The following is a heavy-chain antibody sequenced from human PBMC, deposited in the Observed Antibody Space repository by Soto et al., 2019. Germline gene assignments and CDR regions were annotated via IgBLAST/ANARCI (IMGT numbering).Heavy chain of an antibody. D-gene: IGHD3-10*01. V-gene: IGHV1-69*01. CDR1: GGTFSSYA. J-gene: IGHJ2*01. Sequence: QVQLVQSGAEVKKPGSSVKVSCKASGGTFSSYAISWVRQAPGQGLEWMGGIIPIFGTANYAQKFQGRVTITADESTSTAYMELSSLRSEDTAVYYCARRTMVRGVIIGHWYFDLWGRGTLVTVSS. CDR3: ARRTMVRGVIIGHWYFDL. CDR2: IIPIFGTA.